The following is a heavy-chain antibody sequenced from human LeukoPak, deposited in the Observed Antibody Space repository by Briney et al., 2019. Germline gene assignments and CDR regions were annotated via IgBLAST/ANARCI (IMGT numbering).Heavy chain of an antibody. V-gene: IGHV4-4*07. CDR3: ARSSITMVRGVSYYYYYMDV. Sequence: SETLSLTCTVSGGSISSYYWSWIRQPAGKGLEWIGRIYTSGSTNYNPSLKSRVTMSVDTSKNQFSLKLSSVTAADTAVYYCARSSITMVRGVSYYYYYMDVWGKGTTVTISS. CDR1: GGSISSYY. J-gene: IGHJ6*03. D-gene: IGHD3-10*01. CDR2: IYTSGST.